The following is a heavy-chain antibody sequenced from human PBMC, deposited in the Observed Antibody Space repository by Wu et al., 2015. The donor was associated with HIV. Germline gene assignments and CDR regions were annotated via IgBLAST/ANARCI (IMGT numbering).Heavy chain of an antibody. D-gene: IGHD1/OR15-1a*01. Sequence: QAQLVQSGAEMKKPGASVKVSCKTSGYSFTDYGFTWLRQAPGQGLEWLGWISVYTGNTDYAQKFQGRITMTTETSTTTAYMELRNLRSDDTAVYYCARAAKQVTSTLFFHYWGQGSVVTVSS. J-gene: IGHJ1*01. CDR3: ARAAKQVTSTLFFHY. CDR1: GYSFTDYG. V-gene: IGHV1-18*01. CDR2: ISVYTGNT.